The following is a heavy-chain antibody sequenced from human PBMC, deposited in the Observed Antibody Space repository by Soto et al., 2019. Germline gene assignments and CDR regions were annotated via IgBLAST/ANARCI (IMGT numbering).Heavy chain of an antibody. CDR1: GFTFSTYA. V-gene: IGHV3-23*01. J-gene: IGHJ4*02. CDR3: AKASAPPDY. Sequence: EVQLLESGGGLVQPGGSLRLSCAASGFTFSTYAMSWVRQAPGKGLEWVSTIGGSGGGTYYADFVKGRFTISRDNSKNTLFLEMTSLGAEDTAVYYCAKASAPPDYWGQGTLVTVSS. CDR2: IGGSGGGT. D-gene: IGHD6-25*01.